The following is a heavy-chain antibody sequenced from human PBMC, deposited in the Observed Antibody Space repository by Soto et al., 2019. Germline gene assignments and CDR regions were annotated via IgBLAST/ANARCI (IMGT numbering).Heavy chain of an antibody. Sequence: EVQLVESGGGLVQPGGSLRLSCEASGFTFSYYGMSWVRQAPGKGLEWVANIKKDGSEKYYVDSVKGRFTISRDNAKNSMYLQMSSLRDGDTAVYFCVRGRTGMDVWGQGTTVTVSS. V-gene: IGHV3-7*05. CDR2: IKKDGSEK. CDR1: GFTFSYYG. CDR3: VRGRTGMDV. J-gene: IGHJ6*02.